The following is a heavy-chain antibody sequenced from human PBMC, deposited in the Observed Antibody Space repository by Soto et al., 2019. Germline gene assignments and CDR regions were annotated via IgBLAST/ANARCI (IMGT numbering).Heavy chain of an antibody. Sequence: PSQTLSLTCAISGDSVSSNSAAWNWIRQSPSGGLEWLGRTYYRSRWYNDYAVSVRSRITINPDTSKNQFSLHLNSVTPEDTAVYYGAGTTSLQWYYMDVWGKGTTVTGSS. V-gene: IGHV6-1*01. CDR1: GDSVSSNSAA. CDR3: AGTTSLQWYYMDV. CDR2: TYYRSRWYN. J-gene: IGHJ6*03. D-gene: IGHD1-7*01.